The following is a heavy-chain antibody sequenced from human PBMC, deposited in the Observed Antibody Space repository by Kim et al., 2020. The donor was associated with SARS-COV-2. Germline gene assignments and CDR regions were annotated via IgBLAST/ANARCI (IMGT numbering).Heavy chain of an antibody. V-gene: IGHV4-59*01. CDR1: GGSISSYY. D-gene: IGHD4-17*01. Sequence: SETLSLTCTVSGGSISSYYWSWIRQPPGKGLEWIGYIYYSGSTNYNPSLKSRVTISVDTSKNQFSLKLSSVTAADTAVYYCARGPDYGDYVHFDYWGQGTLVTVSS. J-gene: IGHJ4*02. CDR3: ARGPDYGDYVHFDY. CDR2: IYYSGST.